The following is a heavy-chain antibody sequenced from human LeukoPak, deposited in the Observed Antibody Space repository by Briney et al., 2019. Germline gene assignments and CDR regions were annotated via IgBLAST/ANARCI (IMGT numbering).Heavy chain of an antibody. CDR2: IYYSGST. J-gene: IGHJ4*02. V-gene: IGHV4-59*01. Sequence: PSETLSLTCTVSGGSISSYYWNWIRQPPGKGLEWIGYIYYSGSTNYNPSLKSRVTTSVDTSKNEFSLKLSSVTAADTAVYYCARGWGYYDYWGQGTLVTVSS. CDR1: GGSISSYY. CDR3: ARGWGYYDY. D-gene: IGHD3-10*01.